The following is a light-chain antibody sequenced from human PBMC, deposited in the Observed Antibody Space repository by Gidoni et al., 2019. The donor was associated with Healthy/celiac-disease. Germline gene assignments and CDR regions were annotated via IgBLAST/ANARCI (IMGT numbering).Light chain of an antibody. J-gene: IGKJ2*01. CDR2: GAS. CDR1: QGVSSSY. Sequence: EIVLTQSPGTLSLSPGERAILSCRASQGVSSSYLAWYQQKPGQAPRLLIYGASIRATGLPDRFSGSGSGTDFTLTISRLEPEDFAVYYCQQHATFGQGTKLEIK. V-gene: IGKV3-20*01. CDR3: QQHAT.